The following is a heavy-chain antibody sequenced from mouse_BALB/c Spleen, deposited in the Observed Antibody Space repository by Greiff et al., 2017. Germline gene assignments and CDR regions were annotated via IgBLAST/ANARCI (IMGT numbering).Heavy chain of an antibody. CDR1: GDSITSGY. V-gene: IGHV3-8*02. CDR3: ARRSTMITTFAY. D-gene: IGHD2-4*01. CDR2: ISYSGST. J-gene: IGHJ3*01. Sequence: EVKLVESGPSLVKPSQTLSLTCSVTGDSITSGYWNWIRKFPGNKLEYMGYISYSGSTYYNPSLKSRISITRDTSKNQYYLQLNSVTTEDTATYYCARRSTMITTFAYWGQGTLVTVSA.